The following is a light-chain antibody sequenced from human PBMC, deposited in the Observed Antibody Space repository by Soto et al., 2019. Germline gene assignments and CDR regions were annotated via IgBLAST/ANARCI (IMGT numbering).Light chain of an antibody. CDR2: GAS. CDR3: QHSYNNPTT. J-gene: IGKJ2*01. V-gene: IGKV1-39*01. Sequence: DIQMTQSPSSLSASVGDRVTITCRASQSVSTYLNWYQQKPGKAPNLLIYGASSLQSGVPSRFSGSGSGTEFTLTITSLQPGDFAIYYCQHSYNNPTTFGQGTKVDLK. CDR1: QSVSTY.